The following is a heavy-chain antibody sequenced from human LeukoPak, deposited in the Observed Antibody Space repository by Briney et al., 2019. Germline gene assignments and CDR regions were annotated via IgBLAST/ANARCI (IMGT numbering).Heavy chain of an antibody. CDR1: GDSLSSSY. CDR2: IYTSGST. CDR3: ARGYGLATHEALDY. J-gene: IGHJ4*02. Sequence: SSETLSLTCTVSGDSLSSSYWSWVRQPAGKGLEWIGRIYTSGSTNYNPSLKSRVTMSVDTSKNQFSLKLISMTAADTAVYYCARGYGLATHEALDYWGQGTLVSVSS. D-gene: IGHD5-18*01. V-gene: IGHV4-4*07.